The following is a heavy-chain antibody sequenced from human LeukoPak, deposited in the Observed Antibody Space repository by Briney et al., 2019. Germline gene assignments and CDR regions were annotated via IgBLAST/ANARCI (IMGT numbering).Heavy chain of an antibody. CDR3: ARVAALAGNYYGMDV. D-gene: IGHD6-19*01. CDR1: GGSISSYY. J-gene: IGHJ6*04. Sequence: SETLSLTCTVSGGSISSYYWSWIRQPPGKGLEWIGYIYYSGSTIYNPSLKSRVTISVDTSKNQFSLKLSSVTAADTAVYYCARVAALAGNYYGMDVWDKGTTVIVSS. V-gene: IGHV4-59*01. CDR2: IYYSGST.